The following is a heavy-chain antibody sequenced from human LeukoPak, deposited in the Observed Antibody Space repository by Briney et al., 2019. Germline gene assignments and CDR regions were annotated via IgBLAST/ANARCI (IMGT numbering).Heavy chain of an antibody. CDR3: AKERVTTTTFDY. D-gene: IGHD4-11*01. J-gene: IGHJ4*02. Sequence: GGSLRLSCAASGFTFRSYAMSWVRQAPGKGLEWVSLISDSGGSTYYADFVKGRFTISRDNSKNTLYLEMNSLRTEDTAVYYCAKERVTTTTFDYWGQGTLVTVSS. V-gene: IGHV3-23*01. CDR1: GFTFRSYA. CDR2: ISDSGGST.